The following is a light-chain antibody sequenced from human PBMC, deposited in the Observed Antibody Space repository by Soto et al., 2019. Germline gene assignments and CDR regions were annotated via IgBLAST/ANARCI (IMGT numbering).Light chain of an antibody. CDR3: QQARSFPVT. J-gene: IGKJ5*01. Sequence: DIQMTQSPSSLSASVGGTVSITVHWSQYVGRWLSWYQQKPGKAPKILIFATSTLQSGVPSRFSGSGSGTDFTLTITSLQSEDFATYYCQQARSFPVTFGQGTRLEIK. CDR1: QYVGRW. CDR2: ATS. V-gene: IGKV1D-12*01.